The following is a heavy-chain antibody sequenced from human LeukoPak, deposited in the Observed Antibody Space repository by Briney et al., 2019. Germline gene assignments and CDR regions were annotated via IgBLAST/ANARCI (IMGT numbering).Heavy chain of an antibody. Sequence: GGSLRLSCEGTGFSFDNSWMNWVRQAPGKGLEWVANIKSDGSEIYYVDSVKGRFTISRDNSKNTLYLQMNSLRAEDTAVYYCARGQYSSSWIPDYWGQGTLVTVSS. CDR3: ARGQYSSSWIPDY. D-gene: IGHD6-13*01. V-gene: IGHV3-7*02. CDR1: GFSFDNSW. CDR2: IKSDGSEI. J-gene: IGHJ4*02.